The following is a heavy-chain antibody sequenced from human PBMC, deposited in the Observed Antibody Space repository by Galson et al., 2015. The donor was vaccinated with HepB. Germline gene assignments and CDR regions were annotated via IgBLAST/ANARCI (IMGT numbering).Heavy chain of an antibody. J-gene: IGHJ4*02. CDR2: ISSSSSTTI. V-gene: IGHV3-48*04. Sequence: SLRLSCAASGSTFNGYSMNWVCQAPGKGLEWLSYISSSSSTTIYYADSVKGRFTISRDNAKSSLYLQMNSLRAEDTAVYYCARERGSIFSQLYYFDYWGQGALVTVSS. CDR3: ARERGSIFSQLYYFDY. D-gene: IGHD3-16*01. CDR1: GSTFNGYS.